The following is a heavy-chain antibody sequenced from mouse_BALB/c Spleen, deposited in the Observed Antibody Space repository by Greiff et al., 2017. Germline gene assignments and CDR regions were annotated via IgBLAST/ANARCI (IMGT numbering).Heavy chain of an antibody. J-gene: IGHJ3*01. CDR3: AREGNDGYPFAY. V-gene: IGHV1-26*01. CDR2: INPYNGAT. Sequence: EVQLQQSGPELVKPGASVKISCKASGYSFTGYYMHWVKQSHVKSLEWIGRINPYNGATSYNQNFKDKASLTVDKSSSTAYMELHSLTSEDSAVYYCAREGNDGYPFAYWGQGTLVTVSA. CDR1: GYSFTGYY. D-gene: IGHD2-3*01.